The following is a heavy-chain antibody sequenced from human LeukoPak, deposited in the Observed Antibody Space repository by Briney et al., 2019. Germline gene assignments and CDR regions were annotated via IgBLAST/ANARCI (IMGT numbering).Heavy chain of an antibody. CDR1: GFTFSSYA. D-gene: IGHD3-22*01. J-gene: IGHJ4*02. CDR3: AKSVSSGDYDSTGYSFDY. CDR2: ISGSSATT. V-gene: IGHV3-23*01. Sequence: GGSLRLSCAASGFTFSSYAMSWVRQAPGKGLEWVSAISGSSATTYSADSVKGRFTISRDNSNNTLYLQMNSLRAEDTAVYYCAKSVSSGDYDSTGYSFDYWGQGTLVTVSS.